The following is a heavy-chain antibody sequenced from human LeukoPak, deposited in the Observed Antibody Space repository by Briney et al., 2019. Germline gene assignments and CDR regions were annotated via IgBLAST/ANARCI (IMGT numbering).Heavy chain of an antibody. Sequence: SETLSLTCAVYGGSFSGYYWSWIRQPPGKGLEWIGEINHSGSTNYNPSLKSRVTISVDTSKNQFSLKLSSVTAADTAVYYCARITETKDNWFDPWGQGTLVTVSS. V-gene: IGHV4-34*01. CDR1: GGSFSGYY. D-gene: IGHD2-8*01. CDR2: INHSGST. CDR3: ARITETKDNWFDP. J-gene: IGHJ5*02.